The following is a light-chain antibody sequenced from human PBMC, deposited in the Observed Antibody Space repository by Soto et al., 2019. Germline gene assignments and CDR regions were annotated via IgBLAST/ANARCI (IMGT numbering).Light chain of an antibody. J-gene: IGKJ2*01. CDR2: ASS. Sequence: DIQMTQSPSFLSASIGDRVTITCRASQNISIYLHWYQQKPGQAPKFLIYASSNLHSGVPSRFSGSGSGTDFTLTISSLQPEDFATYYCQQSYSTLYTFGQGTKLEIK. CDR3: QQSYSTLYT. V-gene: IGKV1-39*01. CDR1: QNISIY.